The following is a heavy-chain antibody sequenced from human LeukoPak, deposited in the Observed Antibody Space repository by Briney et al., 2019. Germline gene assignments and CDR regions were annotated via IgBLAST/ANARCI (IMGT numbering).Heavy chain of an antibody. CDR2: IYSGGST. CDR3: ARVDLGYSNYGWYYYYMDV. D-gene: IGHD4-11*01. CDR1: GFTVSSNY. J-gene: IGHJ6*03. V-gene: IGHV3-53*05. Sequence: GGSLRLSCAASGFTVSSNYMSWVRQAPGKGLEWVSVIYSGGSTYYADSVKGRFTISRDNSKNTLYLQMNSLRAEDTAVYYCARVDLGYSNYGWYYYYMDVWGKGTTVTVSS.